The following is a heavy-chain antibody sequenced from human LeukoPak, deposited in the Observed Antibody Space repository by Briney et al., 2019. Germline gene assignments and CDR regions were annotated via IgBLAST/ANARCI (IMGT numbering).Heavy chain of an antibody. J-gene: IGHJ4*02. Sequence: PSETLSLTCTVSGGSISSTIYYWGWIRQPPGKGLEWIGSIDYIGSTYYNPSLESRVTISVDTSKNQFSLNLSSVTAADTAVYYCARTITVIKRYFDFWGQGTLVTVSS. CDR2: IDYIGST. V-gene: IGHV4-39*01. CDR3: ARTITVIKRYFDF. CDR1: GGSISSTIYY. D-gene: IGHD3-22*01.